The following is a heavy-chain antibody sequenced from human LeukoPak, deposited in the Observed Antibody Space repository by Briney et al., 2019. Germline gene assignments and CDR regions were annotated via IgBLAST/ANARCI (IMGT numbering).Heavy chain of an antibody. CDR1: GFTFRSYA. D-gene: IGHD6-13*01. CDR3: AKGHSSSWFINYYYYGMDG. J-gene: IGHJ6*02. V-gene: IGHV3-23*01. CDR2: ISGSGGST. Sequence: GGSLRLSCAASGFTFRSYAMSCVRQAPGKGLEWVSAISGSGGSTYYADSVKGRFTISRDNSKTTLYLQMNSLRAEDTAVYYCAKGHSSSWFINYYYYGMDGWGQGTTVTVSS.